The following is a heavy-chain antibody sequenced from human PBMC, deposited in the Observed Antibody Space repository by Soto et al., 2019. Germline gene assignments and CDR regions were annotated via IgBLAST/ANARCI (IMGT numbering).Heavy chain of an antibody. V-gene: IGHV3-33*01. Sequence: GGSLRLSCSVSVFSFSTYAMHWFRQAPGKGLEWLAIIWFDGVKEYYAESVRGRSTISIDNSKNTVFLQMDTVGAEDSALYYCTRATFDVWGQGTTVTVSS. CDR3: TRATFDV. CDR1: VFSFSTYA. J-gene: IGHJ6*02. CDR2: IWFDGVKE.